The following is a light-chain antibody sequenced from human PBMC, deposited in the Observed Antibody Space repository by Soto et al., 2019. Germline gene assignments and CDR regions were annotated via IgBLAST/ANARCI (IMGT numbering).Light chain of an antibody. V-gene: IGKV1-39*01. CDR1: QSITIS. CDR2: TIS. Sequence: DIQMTQSPSSLSASVGDRVTITCRASQSITISLNWYQQKPGKAPKLLIHTISTLQSGVPSRFSGDGSGTDFTLTISSLQPEDFATYYCQQSDSTPQTFGGGTRVEVK. J-gene: IGKJ4*01. CDR3: QQSDSTPQT.